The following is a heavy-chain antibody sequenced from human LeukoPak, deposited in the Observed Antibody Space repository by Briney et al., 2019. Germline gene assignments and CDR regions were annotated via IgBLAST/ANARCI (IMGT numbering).Heavy chain of an antibody. D-gene: IGHD3-22*01. J-gene: IGHJ4*02. CDR3: ARDRIQYYYDSSGYPDY. V-gene: IGHV3-21*01. CDR1: GFTFSSFS. CDR2: ISSSSSYI. Sequence: GGSLRLSCAASGFTFSSFSMNWIRQAPGKGLEWVSSISSSSSYIYYADSVKGRFTISRDNAKNSLYLQMNSLRAEDTAVYYCARDRIQYYYDSSGYPDYWDQGTLVTVSS.